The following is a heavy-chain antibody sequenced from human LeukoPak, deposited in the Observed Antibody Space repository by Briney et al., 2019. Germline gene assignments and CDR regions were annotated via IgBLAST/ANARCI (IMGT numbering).Heavy chain of an antibody. CDR1: GFTFSSYA. J-gene: IGHJ4*02. CDR2: MSASGGST. D-gene: IGHD3-22*01. V-gene: IGHV3-23*01. Sequence: PGGSLRLSCAASGFTFSSYAMTWVRQAPGMGLEWVSAMSASGGSTYIADSVKGRFTISRDNSNNTLYLQMNSLRAEDTAVYYCAKDPEPTASSGYFVLDHPDYWGQGTLVTVSS. CDR3: AKDPEPTASSGYFVLDHPDY.